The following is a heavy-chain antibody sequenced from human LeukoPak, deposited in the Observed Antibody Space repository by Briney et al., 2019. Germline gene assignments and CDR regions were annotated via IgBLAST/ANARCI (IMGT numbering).Heavy chain of an antibody. CDR1: GFAADTDG. Sequence: AGRSLTHSCAPAGFAADTDGMDCGSQAPDKGLGWVTVILDDGSNAYYAESVQGRFTISRDNSKNTLYLQMNSLRHEDTAVYYCAQERQGRYYSYFNYWGQGTRVAVSS. D-gene: IGHD1-26*01. J-gene: IGHJ4*02. CDR3: AQERQGRYYSYFNY. CDR2: ILDDGSNA. V-gene: IGHV3-33*05.